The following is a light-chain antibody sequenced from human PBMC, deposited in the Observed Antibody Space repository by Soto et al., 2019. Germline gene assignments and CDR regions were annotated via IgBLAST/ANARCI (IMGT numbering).Light chain of an antibody. J-gene: IGKJ1*01. CDR3: QQYNHWWA. CDR1: QSISNN. V-gene: IGKV3-15*01. Sequence: EIVTTQSPATLSVSPGERATLSCWASQSISNNLAWYQQKPGQAPRLLIYDTSTRATGIPGRFSGSGSGTYFTLTISSLQSDDLAVYYCQQYNHWWAFGQGTKVDIK. CDR2: DTS.